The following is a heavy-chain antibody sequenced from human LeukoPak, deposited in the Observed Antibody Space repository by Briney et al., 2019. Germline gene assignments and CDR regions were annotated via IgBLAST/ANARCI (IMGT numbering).Heavy chain of an antibody. J-gene: IGHJ6*03. D-gene: IGHD3-10*01. Sequence: SETLSLTCAVYGGSFSGYYWSWIRQPPGKGLEWIGEINHSGSTNYNPSLKSRVTISVDTSKNQFSLKLSSVTAADTAVYYCARSMVRGDGYHYHMDVWGKGTTVTISS. CDR3: ARSMVRGDGYHYHMDV. V-gene: IGHV4-34*01. CDR1: GGSFSGYY. CDR2: INHSGST.